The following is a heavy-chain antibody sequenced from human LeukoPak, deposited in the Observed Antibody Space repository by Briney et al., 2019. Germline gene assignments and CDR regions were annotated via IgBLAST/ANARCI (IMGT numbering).Heavy chain of an antibody. CDR2: IDPSGGST. CDR1: GYTFTSYY. V-gene: IGHV1-46*01. Sequence: ASVKVSCKASGYTFTSYYMHWVRQAPGQGLEWMGIIDPSGGSTSYAQKFQERVTITRDMSTSTAYMELSSLRSEDTAVYYCAASITMVRGVILPKYGMDVWGQGTTVTVSS. J-gene: IGHJ6*02. D-gene: IGHD3-10*01. CDR3: AASITMVRGVILPKYGMDV.